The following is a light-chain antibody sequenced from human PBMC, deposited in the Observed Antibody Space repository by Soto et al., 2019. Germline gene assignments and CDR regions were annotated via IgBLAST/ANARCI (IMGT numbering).Light chain of an antibody. J-gene: IGKJ1*01. V-gene: IGKV1-5*03. CDR3: QQYNSYWT. CDR2: KAS. Sequence: IQMTQSPASLSASVGDRITLTCRASQGIRDDLSWYQQKPGKAPKFLIYKASSLESGVPSRFSGSGSGTEFTLTISSLQPDDFATYYCQQYNSYWTFGQGTKVDIK. CDR1: QGIRDD.